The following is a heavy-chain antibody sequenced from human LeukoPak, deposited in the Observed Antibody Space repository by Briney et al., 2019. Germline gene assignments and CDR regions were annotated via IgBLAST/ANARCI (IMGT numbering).Heavy chain of an antibody. CDR3: ARDRDRNCDILTGYYLEGQFDY. V-gene: IGHV1-69*13. CDR2: IIPIFGTA. J-gene: IGHJ4*02. CDR1: GGTFSSCA. Sequence: GASVKVSCKASGGTFSSCAISWVRQAPGQGLEWMGGIIPIFGTANYAQKFQGRVTITADESTSTAYMELSSLRSGDTAVYYCARDRDRNCDILTGYYLEGQFDYWGQGTLVTVSS. D-gene: IGHD3-9*01.